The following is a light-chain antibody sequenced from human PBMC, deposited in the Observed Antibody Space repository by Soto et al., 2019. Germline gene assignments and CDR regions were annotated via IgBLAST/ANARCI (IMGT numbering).Light chain of an antibody. CDR3: QVWDGTTDQRV. J-gene: IGLJ3*02. CDR2: DDS. CDR1: NIGSKS. V-gene: IGLV3-21*02. Sequence: SYELTQPHSVSGAPGQTARITCGGNNIGSKSVYWYQQKPGQAPVLVVYDDSDRPSGIPERFSGANSGNTATLTISRVEAGDEADYYCQVWDGTTDQRVFGGGTKLTVL.